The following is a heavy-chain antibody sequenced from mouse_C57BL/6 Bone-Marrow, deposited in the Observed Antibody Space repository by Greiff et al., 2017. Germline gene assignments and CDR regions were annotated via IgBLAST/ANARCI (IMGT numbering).Heavy chain of an antibody. Sequence: QVQLKQPGAELVMPGASVKLSCKASGYTFTSYWMHWVKQRPGQGLEWIGEIDPSDSYTTYNQKFKGKSTLTVDKSSSTAYMQLSSLTSEDSAVYYCARERAQAGAMDYWGQGTSVTVSS. D-gene: IGHD3-2*02. J-gene: IGHJ4*01. CDR2: IDPSDSYT. V-gene: IGHV1-69*01. CDR3: ARERAQAGAMDY. CDR1: GYTFTSYW.